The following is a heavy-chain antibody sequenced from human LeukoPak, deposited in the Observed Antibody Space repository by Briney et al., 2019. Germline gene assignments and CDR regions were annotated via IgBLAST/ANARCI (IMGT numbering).Heavy chain of an antibody. D-gene: IGHD3-16*02. CDR3: ARGRYDYVWGSYRPYYYYGMDV. V-gene: IGHV4-59*01. CDR2: IYYSGST. CDR1: GGSISSYY. J-gene: IGHJ6*02. Sequence: PLETLSLTCTVSGGSISSYYWSWIRQPPGKGLEWIGYIYYSGSTNYNPSLKSRVTISVDTSKNQFSLKLSSVTAADTAVYYCARGRYDYVWGSYRPYYYYGMDVWGQGTTVTVSS.